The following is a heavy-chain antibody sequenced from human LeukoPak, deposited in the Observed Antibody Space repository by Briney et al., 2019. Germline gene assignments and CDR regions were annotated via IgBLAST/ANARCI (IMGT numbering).Heavy chain of an antibody. CDR1: GLTFSSYW. Sequence: GGSLRLSRAASGLTFSSYWMSWVRQAPGKGLEWVANIKQDGSEKYYVDSVKGRFTISRDNAKNSLYLQMNSLGAEDTAVYYCAREPPNWNYNDYWGQGTLVTVSS. CDR3: AREPPNWNYNDY. CDR2: IKQDGSEK. V-gene: IGHV3-7*01. J-gene: IGHJ4*02. D-gene: IGHD1-7*01.